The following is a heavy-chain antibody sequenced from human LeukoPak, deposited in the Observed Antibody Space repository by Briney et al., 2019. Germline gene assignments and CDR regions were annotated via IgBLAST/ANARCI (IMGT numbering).Heavy chain of an antibody. D-gene: IGHD3-10*01. CDR1: GGTFSSYA. J-gene: IGHJ6*02. V-gene: IGHV1-69*04. CDR3: ARDMVRGVIRYYYGMDV. CDR2: IIPILGIA. Sequence: ASVKVSCKASGGTFSSYAISWVRQAPGQGLEWMGRIIPILGIANYAQKFQGRVTITADKSTSTAYMELSSLGSEDTAVYYCARDMVRGVIRYYYGMDVWGQGTTVTVSS.